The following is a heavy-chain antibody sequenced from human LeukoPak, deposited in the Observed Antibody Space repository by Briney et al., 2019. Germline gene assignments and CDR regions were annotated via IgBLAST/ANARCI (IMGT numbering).Heavy chain of an antibody. CDR2: INPNTGGT. CDR3: ACSKGLHTSGFVWPFDY. CDR1: GYTFTGYY. V-gene: IGHV1-2*02. J-gene: IGHJ4*02. D-gene: IGHD6-19*01. Sequence: ASVKVSCKASGYTFTGYYMHWVRQAPGQGLEWMGWINPNTGGTNYAQKLQGRVTMTRDTSISTAYMELSRLRSDDTAVYFCACSKGLHTSGFVWPFDYWGQGTLVTVSS.